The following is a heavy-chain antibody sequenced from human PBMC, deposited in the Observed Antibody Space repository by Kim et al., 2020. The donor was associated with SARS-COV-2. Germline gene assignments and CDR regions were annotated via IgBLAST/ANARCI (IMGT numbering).Heavy chain of an antibody. V-gene: IGHV3-74*01. CDR2: INSDGSST. CDR3: ARVTSIAARRVWGDWFDP. Sequence: GGSLRLSCAASGFTFSSYWMHWVRQAPGKGLVWVSRINSDGSSTSYADSVKGRFTISRDNAKNTLYLQMNSLRAEDTAVYYCARVTSIAARRVWGDWFDPWVQGTLVTVSS. CDR1: GFTFSSYW. J-gene: IGHJ5*02. D-gene: IGHD6-6*01.